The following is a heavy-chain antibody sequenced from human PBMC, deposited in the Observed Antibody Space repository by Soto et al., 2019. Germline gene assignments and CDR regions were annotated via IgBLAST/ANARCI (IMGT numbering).Heavy chain of an antibody. J-gene: IGHJ5*02. Sequence: GESLKISCKGSGYSFGSYWIGWVRQMPGKGLEWMAIINPGDSESRYSPSFQGQVTISVDKSISTAYLQWSSLKASDTAMYFCARGRGSSSNNFFDPWGQGTLVTVSS. V-gene: IGHV5-51*01. CDR1: GYSFGSYW. CDR2: INPGDSES. CDR3: ARGRGSSSNNFFDP. D-gene: IGHD6-6*01.